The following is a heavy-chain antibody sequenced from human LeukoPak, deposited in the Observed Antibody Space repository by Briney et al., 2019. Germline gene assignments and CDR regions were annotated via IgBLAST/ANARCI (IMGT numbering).Heavy chain of an antibody. D-gene: IGHD3-16*01. CDR2: IYHSGST. J-gene: IGHJ5*02. CDR3: ARDHGPGGGRFDP. CDR1: GYSISSGYY. V-gene: IGHV4-38-2*02. Sequence: PSQTLSLTCTVSGYSISSGYYWGWIRPPPGKGLEWIGSIYHSGSTYYNPSLKSRVTISVDTSKNQFSLKLSSVTAADTAVYYCARDHGPGGGRFDPWGQGTLVTVSS.